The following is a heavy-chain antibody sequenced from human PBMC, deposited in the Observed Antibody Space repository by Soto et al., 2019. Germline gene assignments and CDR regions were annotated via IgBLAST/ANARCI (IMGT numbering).Heavy chain of an antibody. V-gene: IGHV5-10-1*01. Sequence: GESLKISCKGSGYSFTSYWISWVRQMPGKGLEWMGRIDPSDSYTNYSPSFQGHVTISADKSISTAYLQWSSLKASDTAMYYCARRRLGGYCSSTSCDYYYYGMDVWGQGTTVTVSS. CDR3: ARRRLGGYCSSTSCDYYYYGMDV. D-gene: IGHD2-2*01. J-gene: IGHJ6*02. CDR2: IDPSDSYT. CDR1: GYSFTSYW.